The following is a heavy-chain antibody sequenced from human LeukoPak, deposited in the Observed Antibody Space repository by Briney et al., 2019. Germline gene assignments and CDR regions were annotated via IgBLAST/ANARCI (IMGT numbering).Heavy chain of an antibody. D-gene: IGHD5-24*01. CDR3: ARGGWLQFCYFDY. J-gene: IGHJ4*02. Sequence: SVKVSCKASGGTFSSYAISWVRQAPGQGLEWMGRIIPIFGTANYGQKCPGRVTITTDESTRPAYMELSSLRSEDTAVYYWARGGWLQFCYFDYWGQGTLVTVSS. V-gene: IGHV1-69*05. CDR1: GGTFSSYA. CDR2: IIPIFGTA.